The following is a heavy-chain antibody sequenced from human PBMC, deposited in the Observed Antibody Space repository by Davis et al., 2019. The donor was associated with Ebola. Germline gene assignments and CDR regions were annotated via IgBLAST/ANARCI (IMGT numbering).Heavy chain of an antibody. CDR2: IYYSGST. CDR3: ARRGTYYDSSGYYFQFDY. V-gene: IGHV4-59*08. CDR1: GDSISSYY. D-gene: IGHD3-22*01. J-gene: IGHJ4*02. Sequence: MPSETLSLTCTVSGDSISSYYWSWIRQPPGKGLEWIGYIYYSGSTNYNPSLKSRVTISVDTSKNQFSLKLSSVTAADTAVYYCARRGTYYDSSGYYFQFDYWGQGSLVTVSS.